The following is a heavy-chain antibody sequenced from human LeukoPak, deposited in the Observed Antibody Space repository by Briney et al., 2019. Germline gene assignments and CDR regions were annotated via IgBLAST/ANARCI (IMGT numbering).Heavy chain of an antibody. CDR2: IRSKGSGGTI. CDR3: VKGRTRADS. V-gene: IGHV3-49*03. CDR1: GFTFNEYA. D-gene: IGHD3-3*01. Sequence: PGGSLRLSCTASGFTFNEYAMSWFRQAPGKGLEWVGFIRSKGSGGTIEYAASVKGRFTLSRDDSKSIVSLQMNSLQSEDTAVYYCVKGRTRADSWGQGILVTVSS. J-gene: IGHJ4*02.